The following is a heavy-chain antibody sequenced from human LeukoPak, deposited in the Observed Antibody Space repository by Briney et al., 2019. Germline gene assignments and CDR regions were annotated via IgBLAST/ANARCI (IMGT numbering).Heavy chain of an antibody. CDR3: AKAARFYGSGSYYIPLDY. Sequence: SLRLSCAASGFTFDDYAMHWVRQAPGKGLEWFSGISWNSGSIGYADSVKGRFTISRDNAKNSLYLQMNSLRAEDTALYYCAKAARFYGSGSYYIPLDYWGQGTLVTVSS. D-gene: IGHD3-10*01. V-gene: IGHV3-9*01. J-gene: IGHJ4*02. CDR1: GFTFDDYA. CDR2: ISWNSGSI.